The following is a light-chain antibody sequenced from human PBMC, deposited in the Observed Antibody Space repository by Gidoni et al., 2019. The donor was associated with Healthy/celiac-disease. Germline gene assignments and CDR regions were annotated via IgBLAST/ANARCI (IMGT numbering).Light chain of an antibody. J-gene: IGKJ5*01. Sequence: DIVLTQSPLSLPVTPGEPAYISCRSSQSLLHSNGYKYLDWYLQKPGQSPQLLIYLGSNRASGVADRFSGSGSGTDFTLKISRVEAEDVGVYYCMQALQTPVTFGQGTRLEIK. CDR1: QSLLHSNGYKY. CDR3: MQALQTPVT. V-gene: IGKV2-28*01. CDR2: LGS.